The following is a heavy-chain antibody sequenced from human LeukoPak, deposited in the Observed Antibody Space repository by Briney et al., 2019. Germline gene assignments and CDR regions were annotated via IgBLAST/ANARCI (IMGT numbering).Heavy chain of an antibody. CDR2: ISAYNGNT. J-gene: IGHJ5*02. CDR3: ARVGATYSGDP. D-gene: IGHD1-26*01. V-gene: IGHV1-18*01. CDR1: GYTFTSYG. Sequence: GASVKVSCKASGYTFTSYGISWVRQAPGQGREWMGWISAYNGNTNYAQKLQGRVTMTRDTSISTVYMELSRLRSDDTAVYYCARVGATYSGDPWGQGTLVTVSS.